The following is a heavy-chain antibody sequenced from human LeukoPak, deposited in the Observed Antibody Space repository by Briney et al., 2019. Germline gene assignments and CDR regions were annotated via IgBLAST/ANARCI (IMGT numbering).Heavy chain of an antibody. CDR3: ARDHAVPAAARGYYSYGRDV. V-gene: IGHV3-33*01. CDR1: GFTFSSYG. CDR2: IWYDGSNK. J-gene: IGHJ6*04. Sequence: GRSLRLSCAASGFTFSSYGTHWVRQDPGKGLEWVAVIWYDGSNKYYADSVKGRFTISRDNSKNTLYLQMNSLRAEDTAVYYCARDHAVPAAARGYYSYGRDVGAKGPTVTVSS. D-gene: IGHD2-2*01.